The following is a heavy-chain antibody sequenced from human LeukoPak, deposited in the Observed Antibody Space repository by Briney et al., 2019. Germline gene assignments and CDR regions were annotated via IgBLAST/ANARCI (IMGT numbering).Heavy chain of an antibody. CDR2: ISHDGSNK. J-gene: IGHJ4*02. Sequence: PGGSLRLSCAASGFPFSSYGMHWVRQAPGKGPEWVAVISHDGSNKYYEDSVKGRFTISRDNSKNKLELQMNNLSAEDRVVYYCAKEDCFNSGRYPGHWGQGTLVTVSS. V-gene: IGHV3-30*18. CDR3: AKEDCFNSGRYPGH. CDR1: GFPFSSYG. D-gene: IGHD3-10*01.